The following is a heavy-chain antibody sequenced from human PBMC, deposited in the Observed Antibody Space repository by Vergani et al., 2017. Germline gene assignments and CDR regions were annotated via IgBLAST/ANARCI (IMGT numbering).Heavy chain of an antibody. D-gene: IGHD2-2*01. CDR2: IYPGDSDT. Sequence: EVQLVQSGAEVKKPGESLKISCKGSGYSFTSYWIGWVRQMPGKGLEWRGIIYPGDSDTRYSPSFQGQVTISADKSISTAYLQWSSLKASDTAMYYCAGRVVPAATGCAFDIWGQGTMVTVSS. CDR3: AGRVVPAATGCAFDI. J-gene: IGHJ3*02. V-gene: IGHV5-51*03. CDR1: GYSFTSYW.